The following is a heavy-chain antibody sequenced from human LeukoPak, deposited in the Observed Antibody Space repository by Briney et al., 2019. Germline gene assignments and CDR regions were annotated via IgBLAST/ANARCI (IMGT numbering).Heavy chain of an antibody. CDR1: GFSFSSYA. J-gene: IGHJ5*02. V-gene: IGHV3-23*01. CDR3: AKARFGSGWYDN. CDR2: ISDNGGST. Sequence: GGSLRLSCAASGFSFSSYAMSWVRQAPGKGLEWVSVISDNGGSTYYADSVKGRFTISRDNSKNMLYLQMNSLRVEDTAVYYCAKARFGSGWYDNWGQGTLVTVSS. D-gene: IGHD6-19*01.